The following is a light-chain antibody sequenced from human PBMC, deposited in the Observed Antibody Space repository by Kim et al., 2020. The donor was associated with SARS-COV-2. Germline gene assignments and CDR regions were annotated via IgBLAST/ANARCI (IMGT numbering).Light chain of an antibody. Sequence: EIVLTQSPGTLSLSPGERATLSCRASQSVSSSYLAWYQQKPGQPPRLLIYGASSRATGIPDRFSGSGSGTDFTLTISRLEPEDFAVYYCQQYGSSPWTFGQGTKLEI. CDR1: QSVSSSY. CDR2: GAS. V-gene: IGKV3-20*01. CDR3: QQYGSSPWT. J-gene: IGKJ1*01.